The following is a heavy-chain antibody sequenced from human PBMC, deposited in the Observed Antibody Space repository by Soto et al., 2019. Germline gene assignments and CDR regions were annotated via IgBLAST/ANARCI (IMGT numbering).Heavy chain of an antibody. J-gene: IGHJ4*02. CDR3: ATKYSYVHF. D-gene: IGHD5-18*01. V-gene: IGHV1-2*02. CDR2: INPNSGDT. CDR1: GYAFTGYY. Sequence: ASVKVSCKSSGYAFTGYYIHWVRQAPGQGLEWMGWINPNSGDTNYAQKFQGRVTMTRDTSFSTAYMELSSLRSDDTAVYYCATKYSYVHFWGQGTLVTVSS.